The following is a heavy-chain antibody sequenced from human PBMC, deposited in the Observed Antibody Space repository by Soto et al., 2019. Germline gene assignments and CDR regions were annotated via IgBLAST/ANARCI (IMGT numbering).Heavy chain of an antibody. Sequence: QVQLVQSGAEVKKPGSSVKVSCKASGGTFSSYTISWVRQAPGQGVEWMGRIIPILGIANYAQKFQGRVTITADRFTSTAYMELSSLRSEDTAVYDCAKDYGGDGGDYWGQGTRVNVSS. V-gene: IGHV1-69*08. CDR2: IIPILGIA. CDR1: GGTFSSYT. D-gene: IGHD2-21*02. CDR3: AKDYGGDGGDY. J-gene: IGHJ4*02.